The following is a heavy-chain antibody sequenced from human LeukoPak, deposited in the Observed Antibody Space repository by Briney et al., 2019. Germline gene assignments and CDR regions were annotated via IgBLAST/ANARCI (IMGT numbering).Heavy chain of an antibody. CDR2: AYYGGNI. D-gene: IGHD3-22*01. J-gene: IGHJ4*02. Sequence: SETLSLTCSVSGGSISSSSYYWGWIRQPPGKGLEWIGSAYYGGNIYYNPSLKSRVTMSVDTSKNQFSLKLSSVTAADTAVYYCARDQYYYDSSGYLFDYWGQGTLVTVSS. CDR3: ARDQYYYDSSGYLFDY. V-gene: IGHV4-39*07. CDR1: GGSISSSSYY.